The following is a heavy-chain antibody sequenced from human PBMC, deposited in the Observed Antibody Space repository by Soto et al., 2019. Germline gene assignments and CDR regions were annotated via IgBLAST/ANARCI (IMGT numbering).Heavy chain of an antibody. CDR2: IYYSVST. J-gene: IGHJ4*02. Sequence: QVQLQELGPGLVKPSQTLSLICTVSGGSISSGGFYWGWNRQHPGKGLEWIAYIYYSVSTYYNPSLKSRVTISVDTSKNQFSLKLSSVTAADTAVYYCARYTVVRRGSLYYFDYWGQGTLVTVSS. V-gene: IGHV4-31*03. CDR1: GGSISSGGFY. CDR3: ARYTVVRRGSLYYFDY. D-gene: IGHD3-16*01.